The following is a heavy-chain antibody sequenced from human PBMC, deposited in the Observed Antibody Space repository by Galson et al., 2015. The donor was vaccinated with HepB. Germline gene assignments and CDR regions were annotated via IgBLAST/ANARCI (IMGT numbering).Heavy chain of an antibody. Sequence: SLRLSCAASGFAFSSYAMSWVRQAPGKGLEWVSALSNSGDITYYSESVKGRFTISRDNSKNTLYLQMNSLRAEDTAIYYCAKDRAVTNPLYYFDHWGQGTLVTVSS. CDR3: AKDRAVTNPLYYFDH. CDR1: GFAFSSYA. D-gene: IGHD4-17*01. V-gene: IGHV3-23*01. J-gene: IGHJ4*02. CDR2: LSNSGDIT.